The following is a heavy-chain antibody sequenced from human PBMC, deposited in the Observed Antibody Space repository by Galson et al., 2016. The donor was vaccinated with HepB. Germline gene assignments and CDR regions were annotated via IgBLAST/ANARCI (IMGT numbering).Heavy chain of an antibody. D-gene: IGHD4-17*01. CDR1: GFSCSDFN. CDR2: IDYRGTFI. CDR3: ARDISVTSRGSDV. J-gene: IGHJ3*01. V-gene: IGHV3-21*01. Sequence: SLRLSCAASGFSCSDFNMKWVRQAPGKGQEWVSYIDYRGTFIKYAHSVRGRFTNPRDNARNSLFLQMNSLRVEDTAVYYCARDISVTSRGSDVWGQGTLVTVFS.